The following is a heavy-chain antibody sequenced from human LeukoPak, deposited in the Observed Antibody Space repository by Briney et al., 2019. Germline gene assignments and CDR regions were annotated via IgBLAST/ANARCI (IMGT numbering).Heavy chain of an antibody. D-gene: IGHD3-3*01. J-gene: IGHJ3*02. CDR1: GGSISSSNW. CDR3: AGDSDLASPWSKKNAFEI. CDR2: IYHSGST. Sequence: SGTLSLTCAVSGGSISSSNWWSWVRQPPGKGLEWIGEIYHSGSTNYNPSLKSRVTISVDKSKNQFSLKLSSVTAADTAVYYCAGDSDLASPWSKKNAFEIWGQGTMVTVSS. V-gene: IGHV4-4*02.